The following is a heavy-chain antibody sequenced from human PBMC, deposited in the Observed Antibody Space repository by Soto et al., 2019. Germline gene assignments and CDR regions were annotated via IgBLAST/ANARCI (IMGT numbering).Heavy chain of an antibody. Sequence: QVQLVESGGGVVQPGRSLRLSCAASGFTFSSYGMHWVRQAPGKGLEWVAVIWYDGSNKYYADSVKGRFTISRDNSKTTLYLQMNSLRAEDTAVYYCARGHYDLLGSMDVWGQGTTVTVSS. V-gene: IGHV3-33*01. D-gene: IGHD3-3*01. CDR3: ARGHYDLLGSMDV. CDR1: GFTFSSYG. CDR2: IWYDGSNK. J-gene: IGHJ6*02.